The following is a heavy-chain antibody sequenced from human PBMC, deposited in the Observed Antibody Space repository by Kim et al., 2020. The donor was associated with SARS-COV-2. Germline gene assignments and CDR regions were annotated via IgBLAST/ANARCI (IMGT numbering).Heavy chain of an antibody. Sequence: GESLKISCKGSGYSFTSYWISWVRQMPGKGLEWMGRIDPSDSYTNYSPSFQGHVTISADKSISTAYLQWSSLKASDTAMYCCESSPMVRGVIRYYYGMDVWGQGGTGTVSS. CDR2: IDPSDSYT. D-gene: IGHD3-10*01. J-gene: IGHJ6*02. V-gene: IGHV5-10-1*01. CDR3: ESSPMVRGVIRYYYGMDV. CDR1: GYSFTSYW.